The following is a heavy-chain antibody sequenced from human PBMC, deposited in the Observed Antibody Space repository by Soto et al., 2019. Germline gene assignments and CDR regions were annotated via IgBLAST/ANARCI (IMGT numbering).Heavy chain of an antibody. Sequence: PGGSLRLSCAASGLTFSDHYMTWIRQAPGKGLEWISYISSSAGTIYYADSVKGRFTISRDNATNSLYLQMTNLRAEDTAVDYCALAPYFGSGTYYYYALDVWGQGTKVTVSS. CDR2: ISSSAGTI. D-gene: IGHD3-10*01. V-gene: IGHV3-11*01. CDR1: GLTFSDHY. J-gene: IGHJ6*02. CDR3: ALAPYFGSGTYYYYALDV.